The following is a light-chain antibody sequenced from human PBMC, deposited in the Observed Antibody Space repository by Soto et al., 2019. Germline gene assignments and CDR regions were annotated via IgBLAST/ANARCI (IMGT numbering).Light chain of an antibody. J-gene: IGLJ7*01. V-gene: IGLV4-69*01. CDR2: VNSGGSH. CDR1: RGHSNYA. CDR3: QTWGTGSAIVV. Sequence: VVTQSPSASASLGASVKLTCTLCRGHSNYAIAWHQQQPEKGPRYLMKVNSGGSHIKGDGIPDRFSGSSSGAERYLFISSLQSEAEADYYCQTWGTGSAIVVFGGGTQLAVL.